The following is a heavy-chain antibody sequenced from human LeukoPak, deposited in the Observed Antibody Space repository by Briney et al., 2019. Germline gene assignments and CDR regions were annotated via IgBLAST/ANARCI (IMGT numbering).Heavy chain of an antibody. CDR3: ASPMNLYRRDGGDF. J-gene: IGHJ4*02. D-gene: IGHD3-16*01. V-gene: IGHV4-30-2*01. CDR1: GGSISSGGYY. CDR2: IYHSGST. Sequence: SQTLSLTCTVSGGSISSGGYYWSWIRQPPGKGLEWIGYIYHSGSTYYNPSLKSRVTISVDTSKNQFSLKLSSVTAADTAVYYCASPMNLYRRDGGDFWGQGTLVTVSS.